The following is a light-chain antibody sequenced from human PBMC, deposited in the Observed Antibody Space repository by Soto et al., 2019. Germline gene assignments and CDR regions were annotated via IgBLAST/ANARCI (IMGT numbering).Light chain of an antibody. CDR2: GAS. CDR3: LQYNNWPPLA. Sequence: DIVVTQSPATLSVSPGDRAALSCRASQNIRSNVAWYQQKPGQAPRLLIFGASTRATGIPARFTGSGSGTEFTLTISSLQSEDFAVYYCLQYNNWPPLAFGGGTQAELK. J-gene: IGKJ4*01. CDR1: QNIRSN. V-gene: IGKV3-15*01.